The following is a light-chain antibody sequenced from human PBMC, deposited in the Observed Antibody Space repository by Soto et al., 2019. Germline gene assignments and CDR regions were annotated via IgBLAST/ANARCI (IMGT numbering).Light chain of an antibody. Sequence: QSVLTQPPSASGTPGQRVTISCSGASSNIGSNAVNWYQQLPGTAPQLLIYTNNQRPSGVPDRFSGSKSGTSASLAITGLQSGDEADYHCAAWDDSLNALVFGGGTKVTVL. V-gene: IGLV1-44*01. CDR1: SSNIGSNA. CDR2: TNN. J-gene: IGLJ3*02. CDR3: AAWDDSLNALV.